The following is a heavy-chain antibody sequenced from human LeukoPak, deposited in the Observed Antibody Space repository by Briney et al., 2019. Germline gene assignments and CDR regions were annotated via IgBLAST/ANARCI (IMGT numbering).Heavy chain of an antibody. D-gene: IGHD4-11*01. CDR2: VYYNGDT. CDR1: GYSISSGYY. Sequence: SETLSLTCPVSGYSISSGYYWGWVRQPPGKGLEWSGSVYYNGDTYYNPSLRSRVTTSIDTSKNQFSLRRSSVTAADTSVYYCARHRAHSYYIYYWGQGTLVTVSS. CDR3: ARHRAHSYYIYY. V-gene: IGHV4-38-2*01. J-gene: IGHJ4*02.